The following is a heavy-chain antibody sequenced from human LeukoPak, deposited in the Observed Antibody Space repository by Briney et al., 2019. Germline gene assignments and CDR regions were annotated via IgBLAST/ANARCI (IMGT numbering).Heavy chain of an antibody. D-gene: IGHD5-12*01. CDR1: GYTFTSYA. J-gene: IGHJ3*02. CDR3: ARSIRGYSGYDHFDT. Sequence: ASVKVSCKASGYTFTSYAMHWVRQAPGQRLEWMGWINAGNGNTKYSQKFQGRVTITRDTSASTAYMELSSLRSEDTAVYYCARSIRGYSGYDHFDTWGQGTMVTVSS. V-gene: IGHV1-3*01. CDR2: INAGNGNT.